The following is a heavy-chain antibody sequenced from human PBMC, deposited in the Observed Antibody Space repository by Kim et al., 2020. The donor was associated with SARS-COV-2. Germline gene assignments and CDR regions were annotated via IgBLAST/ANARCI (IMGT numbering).Heavy chain of an antibody. D-gene: IGHD3-10*01. Sequence: KFQGRVTITADESTSTAYMELSSLRSEDTAVYYCARVRVREGSGKYYFDYWGQGTLVTVSS. CDR3: ARVRVREGSGKYYFDY. J-gene: IGHJ4*02. V-gene: IGHV1-69*01.